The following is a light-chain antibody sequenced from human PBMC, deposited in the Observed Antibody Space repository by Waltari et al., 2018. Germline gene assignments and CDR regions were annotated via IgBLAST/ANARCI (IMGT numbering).Light chain of an antibody. CDR3: QQYYSTPYT. CDR1: QSVLYSSNNKNY. J-gene: IGKJ2*01. V-gene: IGKV4-1*01. CDR2: WAS. Sequence: DIVMTQSPDSLAVSLGERATINCKSSQSVLYSSNNKNYLAWYQQKPGQPPKLLIYWASTRGSGVPARFVGSGSGTDFTLTISSLQAEDVAVYYCQQYYSTPYTFGQGTKLEIK.